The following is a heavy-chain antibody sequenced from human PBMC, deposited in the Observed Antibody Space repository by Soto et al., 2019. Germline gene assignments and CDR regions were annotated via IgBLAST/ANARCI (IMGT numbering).Heavy chain of an antibody. V-gene: IGHV3-53*02. D-gene: IGHD6-13*01. J-gene: IGHJ4*02. CDR2: IYSGGST. CDR1: GFTVSNNY. CDR3: ATYSSLDY. Sequence: EVQLVETGGGLIQPGGSLRLSCAASGFTVSNNYMSWVRQAPGKGLEWVSLIYSGGSTYYADSVKGRFTISRDNSKNTLYLQMNSLRAEDTAVYYWATYSSLDYWGQGTLVTGSS.